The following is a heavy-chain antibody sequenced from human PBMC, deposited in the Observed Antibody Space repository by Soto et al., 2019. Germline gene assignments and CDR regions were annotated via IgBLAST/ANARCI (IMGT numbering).Heavy chain of an antibody. D-gene: IGHD2-21*02. V-gene: IGHV3-23*01. CDR2: ISSSGYSA. Sequence: EVQLLESGGALVQPGVSLSLSCAASGFTYNNYAMGWVRQAPGEGLEWVSAISSSGYSAYYADSVKGRFTISRDNFRNTMFLQMNKLSAEDTAVYYCAKGSVVVAAKFDSWGQGTQVTVSS. J-gene: IGHJ4*02. CDR1: GFTYNNYA. CDR3: AKGSVVVAAKFDS.